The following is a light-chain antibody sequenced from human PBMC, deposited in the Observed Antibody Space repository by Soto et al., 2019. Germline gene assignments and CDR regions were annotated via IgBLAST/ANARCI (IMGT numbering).Light chain of an antibody. V-gene: IGKV3-20*01. J-gene: IGKJ5*01. CDR2: GAS. Sequence: EIVLTQSPGTLSLSPGERATLSCRASQSVSTTYLAWYQQKAGQAPRLLISGASSRATGVPDRFSGSGSGTDFTLTITNLEPEDFAIYYCQQYGSSPPITFGQGTRLEIK. CDR3: QQYGSSPPIT. CDR1: QSVSTTY.